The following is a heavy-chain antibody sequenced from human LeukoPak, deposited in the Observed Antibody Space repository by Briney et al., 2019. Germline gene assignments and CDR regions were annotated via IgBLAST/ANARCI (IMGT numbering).Heavy chain of an antibody. J-gene: IGHJ3*01. V-gene: IGHV3-21*01. D-gene: IGHD3-10*01. CDR2: ISSSNYI. CDR3: ARAYYYGSGNPAFDV. Sequence: GSLRLSCAASGFTFISYTMNWVGQAPGEGLEWVSSISSSNYIYYAYSVKGRFTISRDNAKNSLYLQMKSMIAEDTAVYYCARAYYYGSGNPAFDVWGQGTVVTVSS. CDR1: GFTFISYT.